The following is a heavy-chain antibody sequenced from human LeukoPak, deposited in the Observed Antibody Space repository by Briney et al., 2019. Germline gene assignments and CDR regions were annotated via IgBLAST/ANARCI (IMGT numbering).Heavy chain of an antibody. CDR1: GFTFTSSA. D-gene: IGHD6-13*01. J-gene: IGHJ4*02. V-gene: IGHV1-58*02. CDR3: AAAPSSRGTIALDY. CDR2: IVVGSGNT. Sequence: SVKVSCKASGFTFTSSAMQWVRQARGQRLEWIGWIVVGSGNTNYAQKFQERVTITRDMSTSTAYMELSSLRSEDTAVYYCAAAPSSRGTIALDYWGQGTLVTVSS.